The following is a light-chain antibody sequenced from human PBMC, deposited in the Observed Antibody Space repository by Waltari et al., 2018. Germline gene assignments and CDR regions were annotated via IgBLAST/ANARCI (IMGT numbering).Light chain of an antibody. Sequence: DVQMTQSPSSLSASVGDKVTITCQARQDINNYLNLYQQKPGEAPKLLIYVASILESGVPSRFSGRGSGTEFTLTISSLQPQDIATYYCQQYDNFPSVTFGQGTRLEI. CDR1: QDINNY. J-gene: IGKJ5*01. V-gene: IGKV1-33*01. CDR3: QQYDNFPSVT. CDR2: VAS.